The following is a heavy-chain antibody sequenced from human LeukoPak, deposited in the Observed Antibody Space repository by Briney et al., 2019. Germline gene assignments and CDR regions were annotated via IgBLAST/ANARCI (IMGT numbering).Heavy chain of an antibody. Sequence: QPGGSLRLSCAASGFTFSSFWMHWVRQAPGKGLVWVSRINSVGSSTSYADSVKGRFTISRDNAKNTLYLQMNSLRAEDTAVYYCARGTIAAAGYYYFDYWGQGTQVTVSS. V-gene: IGHV3-74*01. CDR3: ARGTIAAAGYYYFDY. J-gene: IGHJ4*02. D-gene: IGHD6-13*01. CDR2: INSVGSST. CDR1: GFTFSSFW.